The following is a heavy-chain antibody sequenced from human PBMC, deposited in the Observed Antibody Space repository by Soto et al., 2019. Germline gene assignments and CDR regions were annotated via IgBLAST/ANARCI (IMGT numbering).Heavy chain of an antibody. CDR1: GFTFSGYA. V-gene: IGHV3-23*01. D-gene: IGHD5-18*01. CDR2: IGGSGTAS. J-gene: IGHJ4*02. CDR3: AKDEGRGYNYGYSDY. Sequence: EVQLLQSGGGLVQPGGSLRLSCVVSGFTFSGYAMSWVRQAPGMGLEWVSGIGGSGTASGYAESVKGRFTISRDNTKNTLYLQMTSLRDEDTAVYYCAKDEGRGYNYGYSDYWGQGTLVIVSS.